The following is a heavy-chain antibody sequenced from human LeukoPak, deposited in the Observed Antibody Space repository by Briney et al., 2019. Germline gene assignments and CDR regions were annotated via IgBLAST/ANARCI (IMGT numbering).Heavy chain of an antibody. J-gene: IGHJ4*02. V-gene: IGHV1-18*01. CDR3: AKDRWRDGSSSFDN. D-gene: IGHD6-6*01. CDR2: ISTYNGNS. Sequence: ASVKVPCKASGYTFTSYSINWVRQAPGQGLEWMGWISTYNGNSNYAQKLQGRVTMTTDTSTSTAYMELRSLRSDDTAMYYCAKDRWRDGSSSFDNWGQGTLVTVSS. CDR1: GYTFTSYS.